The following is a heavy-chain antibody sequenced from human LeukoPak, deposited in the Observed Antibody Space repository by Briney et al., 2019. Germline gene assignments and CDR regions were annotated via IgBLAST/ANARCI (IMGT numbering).Heavy chain of an antibody. CDR1: GGSISSYY. CDR2: IYYSGST. J-gene: IGHJ4*02. D-gene: IGHD5-12*01. CDR3: AIYSGYDESFDY. Sequence: SETLSLTCTVSGGSISSYYWSWIRQPPGKGLEWIGYIYYSGSTNYNPSHKSRVTILVDTSKNQFSLKLSSVTAADTAVYYCAIYSGYDESFDYWGQGTLVTVSS. V-gene: IGHV4-59*01.